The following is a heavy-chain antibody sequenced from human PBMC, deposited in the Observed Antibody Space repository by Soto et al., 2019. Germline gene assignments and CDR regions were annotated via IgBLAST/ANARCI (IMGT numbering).Heavy chain of an antibody. V-gene: IGHV1-2*02. J-gene: IGHJ4*02. D-gene: IGHD3-9*01. CDR3: ARALRYFDWLRDY. CDR2: INPNSGGT. Sequence: VASVKVSCKASGYTFTGYYMHWVRQAPGQGLEWMGWINPNSGGTNYAQKFQGRVTMTRDTSISTAYMELSRLRSDDTAVYYCARALRYFDWLRDYWGQGTLVTVSS. CDR1: GYTFTGYY.